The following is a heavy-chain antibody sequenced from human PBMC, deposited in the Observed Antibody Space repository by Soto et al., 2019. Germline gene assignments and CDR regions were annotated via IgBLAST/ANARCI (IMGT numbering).Heavy chain of an antibody. CDR3: ARVSCSGGSCYTTQTYYYYGMDV. CDR1: GFTFDDYG. CDR2: INWNGGST. V-gene: IGHV3-20*04. D-gene: IGHD2-15*01. Sequence: GGSLRLSCAASGFTFDDYGMSWVRQAPGKGLEWVSGINWNGGSTGYADSVKGRFTISRDNAKNSLYLQMNSLRAEDTALYYCARVSCSGGSCYTTQTYYYYGMDVWGQGTTVTVSS. J-gene: IGHJ6*02.